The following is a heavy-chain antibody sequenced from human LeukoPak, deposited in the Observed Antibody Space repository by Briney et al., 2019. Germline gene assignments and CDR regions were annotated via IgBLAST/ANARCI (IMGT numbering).Heavy chain of an antibody. Sequence: GGSLRLSCAASGFTFSSYAMSWVRQAPGKGLEWVSVISGSGSSTYYADSVKGRFTISRDNSKNTLYLQMNSLRAEDTAIYYCAKDIVVVPAAMSYYGMDVWGQGTTVTVSS. CDR1: GFTFSSYA. D-gene: IGHD2-2*01. CDR2: ISGSGSST. J-gene: IGHJ6*02. V-gene: IGHV3-23*01. CDR3: AKDIVVVPAAMSYYGMDV.